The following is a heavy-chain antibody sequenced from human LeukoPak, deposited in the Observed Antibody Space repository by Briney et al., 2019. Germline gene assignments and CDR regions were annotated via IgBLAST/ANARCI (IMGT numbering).Heavy chain of an antibody. CDR3: AVVPAASPYFDY. Sequence: ALVKVSCKASGHTLTGYFMHWVRQAPGQGLEWMGWINPNSGGTNYAQKFQGRVTMTRDTSISTAYMEVSGLRSDDTAVFYCAVVPAASPYFDYWGQGTLVTVSS. CDR2: INPNSGGT. J-gene: IGHJ4*02. V-gene: IGHV1-2*02. CDR1: GHTLTGYF. D-gene: IGHD2-2*01.